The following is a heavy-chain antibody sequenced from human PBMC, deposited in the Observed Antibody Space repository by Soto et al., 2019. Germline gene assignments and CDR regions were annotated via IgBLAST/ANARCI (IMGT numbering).Heavy chain of an antibody. CDR3: AYGSGSTLASY. CDR2: INGDGIST. J-gene: IGHJ4*02. Sequence: EVQLVESGGGLVQPGGSLRLSCAVSGFTFSDYWMHWVRQAPGKGLVWVSRINGDGISTNYADSLKGRFTISRDNAKNTLYLQMSSLRAEDTAVYYCAYGSGSTLASYWGQGTLVTVSS. D-gene: IGHD3-10*01. CDR1: GFTFSDYW. V-gene: IGHV3-74*01.